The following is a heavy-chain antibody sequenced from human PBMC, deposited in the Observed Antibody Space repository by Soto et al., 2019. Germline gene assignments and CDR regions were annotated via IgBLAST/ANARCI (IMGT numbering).Heavy chain of an antibody. CDR1: GFTFSDTW. D-gene: IGHD3-10*01. CDR3: SADLQFGQYNFDS. J-gene: IGHJ4*02. Sequence: GGSLRLSCTASGFTFSDTWMNWVRQAPGKGLEWVGRIKTKSSRWATEYAAPVKGRFTISRDDSKNTVYLQMNNLRIEDAAIYYCSADLQFGQYNFDSWGQGTLVTVSS. CDR2: IKTKSSRWAT. V-gene: IGHV3-15*07.